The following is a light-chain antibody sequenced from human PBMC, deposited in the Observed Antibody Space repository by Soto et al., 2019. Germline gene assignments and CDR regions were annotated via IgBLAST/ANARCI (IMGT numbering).Light chain of an antibody. V-gene: IGLV7-46*01. Sequence: QAVVTQEPSLTVSPGGTVTLTCGSSTGAVTSGHYPYWFQQKPGQAPRTLIYDTNSKHSWTPARFSGSLLGGKAALTLSGAQPEDEAEYYCLVSYSGTWVFGGGTKLTVL. CDR2: DTN. J-gene: IGLJ3*02. CDR1: TGAVTSGHY. CDR3: LVSYSGTWV.